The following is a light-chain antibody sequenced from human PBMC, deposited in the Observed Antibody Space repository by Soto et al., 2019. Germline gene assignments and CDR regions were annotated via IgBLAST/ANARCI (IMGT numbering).Light chain of an antibody. J-gene: IGKJ4*01. Sequence: EIELTQSPGTLSLSPGERATLSCRASRSVASGFLAWYQRRPGQAPRLLMYGAASRATGIPSRFSGSGSGTDFTLTINTVEPEDFAVYYFYHFGSSTALTFGGGTKVEI. CDR2: GAA. CDR3: YHFGSSTALT. CDR1: RSVASGF. V-gene: IGKV3-20*01.